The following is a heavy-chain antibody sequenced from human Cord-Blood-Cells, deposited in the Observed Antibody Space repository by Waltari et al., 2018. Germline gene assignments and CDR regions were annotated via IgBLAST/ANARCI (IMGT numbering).Heavy chain of an antibody. D-gene: IGHD3-16*02. Sequence: EVQLVDSGGGLVKPGGSLRLSCAASGFTFSSYSMNWVRQAPGKGLGWVSSISSSSSYIYYPDSVKGRFTISRDNAKNSLYLQMNSLRAEDTAVYYCARAPGSTFGGVINYWGQGTLVTVSS. V-gene: IGHV3-21*01. CDR1: GFTFSSYS. CDR2: ISSSSSYI. CDR3: ARAPGSTFGGVINY. J-gene: IGHJ4*02.